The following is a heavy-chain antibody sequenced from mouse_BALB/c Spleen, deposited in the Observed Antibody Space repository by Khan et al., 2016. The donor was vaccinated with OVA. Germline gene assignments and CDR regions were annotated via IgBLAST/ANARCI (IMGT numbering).Heavy chain of an antibody. D-gene: IGHD4-1*01. V-gene: IGHV7-3*02. CDR3: ARDTGTWFAY. CDR2: IRNKANGYTT. Sequence: EVMLVESGGGLVQPGGSLRLSCATSGFTFTDYYMSWVRQPPGKALEWLGFIRNKANGYTTEYSASVKGRFTISRDNSQSILHLQMHTLRAEDSATYYCARDTGTWFAYWGQGTLVTVSA. CDR1: GFTFTDYY. J-gene: IGHJ3*01.